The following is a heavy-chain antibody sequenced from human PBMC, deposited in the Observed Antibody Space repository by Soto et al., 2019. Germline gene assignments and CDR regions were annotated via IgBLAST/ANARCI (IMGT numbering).Heavy chain of an antibody. CDR1: GYTFSNYG. Sequence: QVQLVQSGGEVKRPGASVKVSCKTSGYTFSNYGITWVRQAPGQPLEWLGWISLYSDGTNYAQKFQGRVSMTTDTSTTTAYMEQRSLRSHDTAVYYCARVVPGAEAWFGPWGQGTLVTVSS. J-gene: IGHJ5*02. V-gene: IGHV1-18*01. D-gene: IGHD2-2*01. CDR3: ARVVPGAEAWFGP. CDR2: ISLYSDGT.